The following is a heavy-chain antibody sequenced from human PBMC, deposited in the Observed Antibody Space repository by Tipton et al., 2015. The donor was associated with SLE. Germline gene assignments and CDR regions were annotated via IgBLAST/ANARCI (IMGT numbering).Heavy chain of an antibody. D-gene: IGHD7-27*01. V-gene: IGHV4-38-2*02. CDR1: GYSISSGYY. Sequence: PGLVKPSETLSLTCTVSGYSISSGYYWGWIRQPPGKGLEWIGSIYHSGSTYYNPSLKSRVTISVDTSKNQFSLKLSSVTAAETAVYYCARVPPDWGGDYYMDVWGKGTTVTVSS. J-gene: IGHJ6*03. CDR2: IYHSGST. CDR3: ARVPPDWGGDYYMDV.